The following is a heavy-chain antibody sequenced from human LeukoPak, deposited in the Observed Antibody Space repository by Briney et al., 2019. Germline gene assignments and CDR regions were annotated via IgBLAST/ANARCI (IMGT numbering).Heavy chain of an antibody. V-gene: IGHV4-4*02. Sequence: SETLSLTCAVSGGSISSSNWWSWVRQPPEKGLEWIGEIYHSGSTNYNPSLKSRVTVSVDKSKNQFSLNLTSVTAADTAVYYCANPARDFADSGAITWWGQGTLVTVSS. CDR2: IYHSGST. CDR1: GGSISSSNW. CDR3: ANPARDFADSGAITW. J-gene: IGHJ4*02. D-gene: IGHD4-17*01.